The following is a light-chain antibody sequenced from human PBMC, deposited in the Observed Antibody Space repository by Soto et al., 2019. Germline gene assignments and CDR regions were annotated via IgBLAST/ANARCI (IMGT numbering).Light chain of an antibody. CDR3: QKYDRVPGT. CDR1: QGIGYS. CDR2: ATS. Sequence: DIQMTQSPSSLSASVGDRVTITCRASQGIGYSLAWYQQKPGRVPKLLIYATSALQSGVPSRFSGGGSGADITLTIDSLQPEDIATYYCQKYDRVPGTFGQGTKVEVK. V-gene: IGKV1-27*01. J-gene: IGKJ1*01.